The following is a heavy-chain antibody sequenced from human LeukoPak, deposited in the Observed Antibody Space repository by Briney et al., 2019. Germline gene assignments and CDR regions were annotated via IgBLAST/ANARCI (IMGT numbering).Heavy chain of an antibody. J-gene: IGHJ4*02. V-gene: IGHV5-51*01. CDR1: GYSFTNYW. CDR2: INPSDPDT. D-gene: IGHD1-1*01. Sequence: GESLRISCKGSGYSFTNYWIAWVRQMPGRGLEWMVIINPSDPDTRYRPSFQGQVTISADKSISTAYLQCSSLKASHSAMYYCARVWNFDYWGQGTLVTASS. CDR3: ARVWNFDY.